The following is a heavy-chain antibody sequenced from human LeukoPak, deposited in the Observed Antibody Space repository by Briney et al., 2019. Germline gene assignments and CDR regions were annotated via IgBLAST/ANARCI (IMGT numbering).Heavy chain of an antibody. J-gene: IGHJ4*02. D-gene: IGHD2-8*01. CDR3: AKEGILSPYYFDY. CDR1: GFTFSSYG. Sequence: PGGSLRLSCAASGFTFSSYGMHWVRQAPGKGLEWVAFIRYDGSNKYYADSVKGRFTISRDNSKNTLYLQMNSLRAEDTAVYYCAKEGILSPYYFDYWGQGTLVTVSS. V-gene: IGHV3-30*02. CDR2: IRYDGSNK.